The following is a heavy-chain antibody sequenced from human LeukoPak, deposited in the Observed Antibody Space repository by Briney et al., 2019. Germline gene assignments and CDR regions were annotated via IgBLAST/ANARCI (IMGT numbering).Heavy chain of an antibody. CDR1: GFTFSSYA. D-gene: IGHD4-17*01. V-gene: IGHV3-23*01. Sequence: GGSLRLSCAASGFTFSSYAMSWVRQAPGKGLEWVSAISGSGSTYYADSVKGRFTISGDNPKNTLYLQMNSLRAEDTAIYYCAKDGSDYGDYEAVDYWGQGTLVTVSP. J-gene: IGHJ4*02. CDR3: AKDGSDYGDYEAVDY. CDR2: ISGSGST.